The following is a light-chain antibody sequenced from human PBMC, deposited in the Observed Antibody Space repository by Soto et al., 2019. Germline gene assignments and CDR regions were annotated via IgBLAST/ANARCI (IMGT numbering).Light chain of an antibody. J-gene: IGLJ2*01. CDR3: AAWDDNLDAVV. CDR2: SSN. Sequence: QSVLTQPPSASGTPGQRVTISCSGGSPNIGSNTVNWYQQLPGTAPKLLIHSSNQRPSGVPDRVSGSQSGTSASLAISGLQSDDEADYYCAAWDDNLDAVVFGGGTKVTVL. V-gene: IGLV1-44*01. CDR1: SPNIGSNT.